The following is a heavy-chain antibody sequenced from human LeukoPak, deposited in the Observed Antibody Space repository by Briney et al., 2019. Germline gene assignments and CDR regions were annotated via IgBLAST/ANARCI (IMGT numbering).Heavy chain of an antibody. CDR1: GGSISSGSYY. Sequence: SETLSLTCTVSGGSISSGSYYWSWLRQPAGKGLEWIGRIYTSGSTNYNPSLKSRVTISVDTSKNQFSLKLSSVTAADTAVYYCARDGASSSWGFFDYWGQGTLVTVSS. D-gene: IGHD6-13*01. V-gene: IGHV4-61*02. J-gene: IGHJ4*02. CDR2: IYTSGST. CDR3: ARDGASSSWGFFDY.